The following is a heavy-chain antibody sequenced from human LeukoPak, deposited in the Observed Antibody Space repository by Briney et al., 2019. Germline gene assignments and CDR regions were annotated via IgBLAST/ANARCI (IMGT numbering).Heavy chain of an antibody. D-gene: IGHD4-17*01. CDR2: INAGNGNT. CDR1: VGTFSSYA. V-gene: IGHV1-3*01. J-gene: IGHJ5*02. Sequence: ASVTVSCMSSVGTFSSYAISWVRQAPGQRLEWMGWINAGNGNTKYSQKFQGRVTITRDTSASTAYMELSSLRSEDTAVYYCARDLPFYGDLLMNWFDPWGQGTLVTVSS. CDR3: ARDLPFYGDLLMNWFDP.